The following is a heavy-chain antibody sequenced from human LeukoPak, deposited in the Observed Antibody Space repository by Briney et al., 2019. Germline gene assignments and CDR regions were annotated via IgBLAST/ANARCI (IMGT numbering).Heavy chain of an antibody. V-gene: IGHV1-18*01. Sequence: ASVKVSCKASGYTFTSYGISWVRQAPGQGLEWMGWISAYNGNTNYAQKLQGRVTMTTDTSTSTAYMELRSLRSDDTAVYYCARDRPSKGYCSSTSCYTGYAFDIWGQGTMVTVSS. CDR3: ARDRPSKGYCSSTSCYTGYAFDI. CDR1: GYTFTSYG. CDR2: ISAYNGNT. D-gene: IGHD2-2*02. J-gene: IGHJ3*02.